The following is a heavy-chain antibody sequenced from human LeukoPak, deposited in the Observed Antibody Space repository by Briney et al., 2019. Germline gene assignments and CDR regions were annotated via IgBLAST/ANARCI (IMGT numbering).Heavy chain of an antibody. CDR2: ISSSSSYI. Sequence: GGSLRLSCAASGFTFSSYGMNWVRQAPGKGLEWVSSISSSSSYIYYADSVKGRFTTSRDNAKNSLYLQMNSLRAEYTAVYYCAREVERYNWFDPWGQGTLVSVSS. V-gene: IGHV3-21*01. CDR1: GFTFSSYG. J-gene: IGHJ5*02. D-gene: IGHD1-1*01. CDR3: AREVERYNWFDP.